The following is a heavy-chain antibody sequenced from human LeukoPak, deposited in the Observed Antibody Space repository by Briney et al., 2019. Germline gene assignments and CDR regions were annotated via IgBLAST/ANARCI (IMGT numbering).Heavy chain of an antibody. V-gene: IGHV3-7*01. CDR2: IKQDGSEK. J-gene: IGHJ6*02. CDR1: GFTFSSYW. CDR3: ARDEYYYDSSGRNFNYYYYYGMDV. D-gene: IGHD3-22*01. Sequence: GGSLRLSCAASGFTFSSYWMSWVRQAPGKGLEWVANIKQDGSEKYYEDSVKGRFTISRDNAKNSLYLQMNSLRAEDTAVYYCARDEYYYDSSGRNFNYYYYYGMDVWGQGTTVTVSS.